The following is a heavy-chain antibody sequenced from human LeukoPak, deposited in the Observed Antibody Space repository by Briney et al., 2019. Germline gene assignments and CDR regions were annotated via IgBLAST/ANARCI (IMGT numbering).Heavy chain of an antibody. D-gene: IGHD2-15*01. CDR3: ANRKEDTGATSSCIGRSCFHLDN. J-gene: IGHJ4*02. V-gene: IGHV4-4*02. Sequence: SETLSLTCAVSGGSISSTNWWSWVRQPPGKGLEWIGEIYHSESTNYNPSLQSRVTIPVDKAKNRFSLRLSSVTAADTAVYYCANRKEDTGATSSCIGRSCFHLDNWGQGTLVTVSS. CDR1: GGSISSTNW. CDR2: IYHSEST.